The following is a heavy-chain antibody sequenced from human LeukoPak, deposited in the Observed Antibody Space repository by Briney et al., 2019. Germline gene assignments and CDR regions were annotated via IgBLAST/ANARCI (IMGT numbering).Heavy chain of an antibody. Sequence: GALRLSCAASGFTFSNAWMTWVRQAPGKGLEWVGRIKSKTDGGTTDYAAPVKDRFTVSRDDSKNTLYLQMNSLQTEDTAVYYCTTSLISGYYIDYWGQGTLVTVSS. CDR1: GFTFSNAW. J-gene: IGHJ4*02. D-gene: IGHD3-22*01. V-gene: IGHV3-15*01. CDR3: TTSLISGYYIDY. CDR2: IKSKTDGGTT.